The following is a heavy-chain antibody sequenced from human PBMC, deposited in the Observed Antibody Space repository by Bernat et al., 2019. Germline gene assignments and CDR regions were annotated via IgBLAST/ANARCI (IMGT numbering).Heavy chain of an antibody. J-gene: IGHJ6*02. V-gene: IGHV3-66*01. CDR1: GFTVSSNY. D-gene: IGHD6-19*01. CDR3: ARAEAGSGWYPYYYYGMDV. CDR2: IYSGGST. Sequence: EVQLVESGGGLVQPGGSLRLSCAASGFTVSSNYMSWVRQAPGKGLEWVSVIYSGGSTYYADSVKGRFTISRDNSKNTLYLQMNSLRAEDTAVYYGARAEAGSGWYPYYYYGMDVWGQGTTVTVSS.